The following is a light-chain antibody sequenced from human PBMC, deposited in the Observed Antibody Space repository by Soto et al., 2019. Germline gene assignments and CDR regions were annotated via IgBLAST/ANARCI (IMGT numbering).Light chain of an antibody. J-gene: IGLJ1*01. CDR2: EVN. Sequence: QSALTQPASVSGSPGQSITISCGGTSSDVGAYIYVSWYQQYPGKAPKLIIYEVNNRPSVVSGRFSGSKSDTTAYLTISGLQAEDEADYYCSSYSDSDTKVFGTGTKVTVL. CDR1: SSDVGAYIY. CDR3: SSYSDSDTKV. V-gene: IGLV2-14*03.